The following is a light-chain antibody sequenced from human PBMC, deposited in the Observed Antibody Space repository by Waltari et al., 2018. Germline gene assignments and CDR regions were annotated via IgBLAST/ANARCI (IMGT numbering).Light chain of an antibody. CDR2: DAS. V-gene: IGKV3-11*01. Sequence: IVLTQSTATLSFSPGESATLSCRASQSVSSYLAWYQQKPGQAPRLLIYDASNRATGIPARFSGSGSGTDFTLTISSLEPEDFAVYYCQQRSNWLTFGGGTTVEIK. J-gene: IGKJ4*01. CDR1: QSVSSY. CDR3: QQRSNWLT.